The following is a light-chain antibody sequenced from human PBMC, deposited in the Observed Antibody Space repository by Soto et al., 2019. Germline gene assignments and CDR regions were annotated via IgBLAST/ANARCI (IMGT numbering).Light chain of an antibody. CDR3: QQYKSYPT. J-gene: IGKJ2*01. CDR2: DAS. CDR1: QSMSTW. V-gene: IGKV1-5*01. Sequence: DIQMTQSPPTLSASVGDRVTLTCRASQSMSTWLAWYQQKPGKAPKLLISDASSLQSGVPSRFSGSGSGTEFSLTISGLQPDDFATYSCQQYKSYPTFGQGTALEIK.